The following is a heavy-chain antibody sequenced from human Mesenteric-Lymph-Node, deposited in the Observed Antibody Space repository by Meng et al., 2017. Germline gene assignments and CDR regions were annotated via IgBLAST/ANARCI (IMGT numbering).Heavy chain of an antibody. CDR1: GGSFSGYY. J-gene: IGHJ4*02. Sequence: SETLSLTCAVYGGSFSGYYWSWIRQPPGKGLEWIGEINHSGSTNYNPSLKSRVTISVDTSKNQFSLKLSSVTAADTAVYYCARDEPSGIAAAGFLDYWGQGTLVTVSS. D-gene: IGHD6-13*01. V-gene: IGHV4-34*01. CDR3: ARDEPSGIAAAGFLDY. CDR2: INHSGST.